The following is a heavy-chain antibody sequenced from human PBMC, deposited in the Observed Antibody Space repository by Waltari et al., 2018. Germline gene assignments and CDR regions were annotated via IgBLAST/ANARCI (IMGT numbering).Heavy chain of an antibody. CDR3: ARDYYDSSGYYYGLYFDY. CDR1: GYTFTGYY. V-gene: IGHV1-2*06. D-gene: IGHD3-22*01. CDR2: INPNSGGT. J-gene: IGHJ4*02. Sequence: QVQLVQSGAEVKKPGASVKVSCKASGYTFTGYYMHWVRQAPGQGLEWMGRINPNSGGTNYAQKFQGRVTMTRDTSISTAYMELSRLRSDDTAVYYCARDYYDSSGYYYGLYFDYWGQGTLVTVSS.